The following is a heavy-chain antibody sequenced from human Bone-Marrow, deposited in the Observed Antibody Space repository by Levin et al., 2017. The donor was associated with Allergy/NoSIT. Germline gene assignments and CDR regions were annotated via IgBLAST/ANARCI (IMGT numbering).Heavy chain of an antibody. CDR3: TRPGGGYSGYDWENYYGMDG. CDR2: IRSKANSYAT. D-gene: IGHD5-12*01. Sequence: GGSLRLSCAASGFTFSGSAMHWVRQASGKGLEWVGRIRSKANSYATAYAASVKGRFTISRDDSKNTAFLQMNSLKTEDTAVYYCTRPGGGYSGYDWENYYGMDGWGQGTTVTVSS. V-gene: IGHV3-73*01. J-gene: IGHJ6*02. CDR1: GFTFSGSA.